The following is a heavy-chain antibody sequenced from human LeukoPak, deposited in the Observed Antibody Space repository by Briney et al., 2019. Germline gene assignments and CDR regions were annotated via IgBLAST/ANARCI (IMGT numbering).Heavy chain of an antibody. Sequence: SETLSLTCTVSGGSISSYYWSWIRQPPGKELEWIGYIYYSGSTNYNPSLKSRVTISVDTSKNQFSLKLSSVTAADTAVYYCARDPYGDYFFDYWGQGTLVTVSS. J-gene: IGHJ4*02. CDR1: GGSISSYY. CDR3: ARDPYGDYFFDY. CDR2: IYYSGST. D-gene: IGHD4-17*01. V-gene: IGHV4-59*01.